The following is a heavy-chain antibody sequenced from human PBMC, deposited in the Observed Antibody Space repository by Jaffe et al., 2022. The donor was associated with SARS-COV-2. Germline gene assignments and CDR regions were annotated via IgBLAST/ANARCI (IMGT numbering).Heavy chain of an antibody. J-gene: IGHJ4*02. CDR1: GFTFGDYW. Sequence: EVQLVESGGGSVQPGGSLRLSCVASGFTFGDYWMHWVRQAPGKGLVWVSRVDSDVTGTIYADSVKGRFTISRDNAKNTLFLQMNSLRAEDTAVYYCARARRDGYNLFDYWGQGTLVTVSS. V-gene: IGHV3-74*01. CDR3: ARARRDGYNLFDY. D-gene: IGHD5-12*01. CDR2: VDSDVTGT.